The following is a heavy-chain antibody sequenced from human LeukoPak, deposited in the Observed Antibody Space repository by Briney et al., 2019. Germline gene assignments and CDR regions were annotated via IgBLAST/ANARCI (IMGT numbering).Heavy chain of an antibody. Sequence: GASVKVSCKASGYTFTTYDINWVRQATGQGLEWMGWVNPNSGNTGYAQKFQGRVTMTRDTSISTAYMELSSLRSEDTAVYYCARGLGEGATNWFDPWGQGTLVTVSS. J-gene: IGHJ5*02. CDR3: ARGLGEGATNWFDP. D-gene: IGHD1-26*01. V-gene: IGHV1-8*01. CDR2: VNPNSGNT. CDR1: GYTFTTYD.